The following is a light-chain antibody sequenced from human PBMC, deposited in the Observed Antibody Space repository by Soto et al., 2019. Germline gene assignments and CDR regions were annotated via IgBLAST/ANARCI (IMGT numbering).Light chain of an antibody. CDR3: QQYGSSPRT. Sequence: EIVLTQSPGTLSLSPGERGTLSCRPSQSVSSGYLAWYQQKPGQAPRLLIYDASSRATGIPDRFSGSGSGTDFTLTISRLEPEDFAVYYCQQYGSSPRTFGQGTKVDI. V-gene: IGKV3-20*01. J-gene: IGKJ1*01. CDR1: QSVSSGY. CDR2: DAS.